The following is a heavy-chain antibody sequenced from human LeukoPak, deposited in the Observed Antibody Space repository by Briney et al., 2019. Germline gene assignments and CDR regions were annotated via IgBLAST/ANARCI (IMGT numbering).Heavy chain of an antibody. V-gene: IGHV4-39*01. J-gene: IGHJ4*02. CDR1: GASISSSSYY. CDR2: IYYSGST. CDR3: ARGGSSWYDYFGY. Sequence: PSETLSLTCTVPGASISSSSYYWGWIRQPPGKGLEWIGSIYYSGSTHYNPSLKSRVTISVDTSKNQFSLKLSYVTAEDTAVYYCARGGSSWYDYFGYWGQGTLVTVSS. D-gene: IGHD6-13*01.